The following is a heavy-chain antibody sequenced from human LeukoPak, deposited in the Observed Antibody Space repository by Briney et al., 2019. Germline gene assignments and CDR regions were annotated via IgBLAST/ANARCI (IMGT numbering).Heavy chain of an antibody. CDR2: INNDGSAT. D-gene: IGHD5-12*01. Sequence: HPGGSLRLSCAASGFTFRSSWMHWVRQGPGKGLVWVSRINNDGSATTYADSVKGRFTISRDTAENTVFLQMNSLRAEDTAVYYCARDVGYSAYDWGQGTLVTVSS. J-gene: IGHJ4*02. V-gene: IGHV3-74*01. CDR1: GFTFRSSW. CDR3: ARDVGYSAYD.